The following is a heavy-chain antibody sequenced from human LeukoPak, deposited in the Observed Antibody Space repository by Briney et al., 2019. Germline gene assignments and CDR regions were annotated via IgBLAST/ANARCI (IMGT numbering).Heavy chain of an antibody. D-gene: IGHD2/OR15-2a*01. J-gene: IGHJ4*02. CDR1: EFTFSNYA. CDR3: AKDSAKKYDDY. CDR2: ISGSGGGR. V-gene: IGHV3-23*01. Sequence: PGGSLRLSCAASEFTFSNYAMSWVRQAPGKGLEWVSAISGSGGGRFYADSVKGRFTISRDNSKNTLSLQMNSLRAEDTAVYYCAKDSAKKYDDYWGQGTLVTVSS.